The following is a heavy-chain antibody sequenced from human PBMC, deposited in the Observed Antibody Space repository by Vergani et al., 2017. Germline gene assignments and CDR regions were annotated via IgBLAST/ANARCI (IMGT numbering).Heavy chain of an antibody. J-gene: IGHJ6*02. V-gene: IGHV4-59*01. CDR3: ARGTYSSGWYNYYYYGMDV. D-gene: IGHD6-19*01. CDR2: IYYSGST. Sequence: QVQLQESGPGLVKPSETLSLTCTVSGGSISSYYWSWIRQPPGKGLEWIGYIYYSGSTNYNPSLKSRVTISVDPSKNQFSLKLSSVTAADTAVYYCARGTYSSGWYNYYYYGMDVWGQGTTVTVSS. CDR1: GGSISSYY.